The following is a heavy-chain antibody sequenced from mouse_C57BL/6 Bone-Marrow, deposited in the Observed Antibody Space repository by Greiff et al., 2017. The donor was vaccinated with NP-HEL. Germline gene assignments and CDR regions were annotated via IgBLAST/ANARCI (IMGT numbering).Heavy chain of an antibody. Sequence: EVQLQESGGDLVKPGGSLKLSCAASGFTFSSYGMSWVRQTPDKRLEWVATISSGGSYTYYPDSVKGRFTISRDNAKNTLYLQMSSLKSEDTAMYYCARHSYSNYFDYWGQGTTLTVSS. V-gene: IGHV5-6*01. CDR3: ARHSYSNYFDY. CDR2: ISSGGSYT. D-gene: IGHD2-5*01. CDR1: GFTFSSYG. J-gene: IGHJ2*01.